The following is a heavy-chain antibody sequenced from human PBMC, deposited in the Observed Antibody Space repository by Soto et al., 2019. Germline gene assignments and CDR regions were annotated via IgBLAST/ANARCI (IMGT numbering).Heavy chain of an antibody. CDR1: GGSMRGYS. Sequence: SETLSLTCKVSGGSMRGYSWSWIRQTPGEGLEWIGYVSHSGRTDYSPSLKNRVTISLDMSKNHFALHVNTVDPADTAVYYCARVAMENYHDMWSGSTSSALDVWGQGTTVTVSS. D-gene: IGHD3-3*01. V-gene: IGHV4-59*13. CDR3: ARVAMENYHDMWSGSTSSALDV. J-gene: IGHJ6*02. CDR2: VSHSGRT.